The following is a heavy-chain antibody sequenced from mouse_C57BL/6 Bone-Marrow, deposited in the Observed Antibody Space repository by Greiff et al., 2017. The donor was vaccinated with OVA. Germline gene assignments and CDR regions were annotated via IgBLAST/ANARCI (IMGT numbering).Heavy chain of an antibody. CDR1: GFTFSSYT. CDR2: ISGGGGNT. D-gene: IGHD2-2*01. J-gene: IGHJ4*01. CDR3: ARAGYEPYYYAMDY. V-gene: IGHV5-9*01. Sequence: EVQRVESGGGLVKPGGSLKLSCAASGFTFSSYTMSWVRQTPEKRLEWVATISGGGGNTYYPDSVKGRFTISRDNAKNTLYLQMSSLRSEDTALYYCARAGYEPYYYAMDYWGQGTSVTVSS.